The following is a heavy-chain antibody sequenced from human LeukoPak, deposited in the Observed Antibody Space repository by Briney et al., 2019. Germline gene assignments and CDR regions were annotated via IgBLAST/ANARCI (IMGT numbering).Heavy chain of an antibody. CDR2: ISYDGSNK. Sequence: PGGSLRLSCAASGFTFSSYAMHWVRQAPGKGLEWVAVISYDGSNKYYADSVKGRFTISRDNSKNTLYLQMNSLRAEDTAVYYCARDPEAFDIWGQGTMVTVSS. CDR1: GFTFSSYA. J-gene: IGHJ3*02. CDR3: ARDPEAFDI. V-gene: IGHV3-30-3*01.